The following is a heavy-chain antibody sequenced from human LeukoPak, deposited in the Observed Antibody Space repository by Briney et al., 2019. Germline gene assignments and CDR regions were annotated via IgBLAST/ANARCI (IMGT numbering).Heavy chain of an antibody. J-gene: IGHJ6*03. D-gene: IGHD7-27*01. CDR1: GGSISRGSYY. Sequence: KSSQTLSLTCTVSGGSISRGSYYWSWIRQPAGKGLEWIGHIYTSGSTNYNPSLKSRVTISVDTSKNQFSLKLSSVTAADTAVYYCARAGNWGYYYMDVWGKGTTVTISS. CDR2: IYTSGST. V-gene: IGHV4-61*09. CDR3: ARAGNWGYYYMDV.